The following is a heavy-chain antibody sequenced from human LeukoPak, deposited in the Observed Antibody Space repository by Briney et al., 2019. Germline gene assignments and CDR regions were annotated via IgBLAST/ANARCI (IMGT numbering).Heavy chain of an antibody. Sequence: GGSLRLSCAASGFTFSSYGMHWVRQAPGKGLEWVAFIRYDGSNKYYADSVKGRFTISRDNSKNTLYLQINSLRAEDTAVYYCAKERLGYCSSTSCYCFDYWGREPWSPSPQ. CDR1: GFTFSSYG. J-gene: IGHJ4*02. V-gene: IGHV3-30*02. D-gene: IGHD2-2*01. CDR2: IRYDGSNK. CDR3: AKERLGYCSSTSCYCFDY.